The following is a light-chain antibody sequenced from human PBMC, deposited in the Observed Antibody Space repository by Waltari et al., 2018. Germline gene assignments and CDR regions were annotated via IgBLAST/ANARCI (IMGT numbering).Light chain of an antibody. V-gene: IGKV3-15*01. CDR1: QGVSFN. CDR3: QHYQGWPPSYT. Sequence: EIVMTQSPATLSVSPGEGATLPCGASQGVSFNLAWYQQKPGQAPRLLIYGASTRATGVPARFSGGGSGTEFTLTISSLQSDDFALYFCQHYQGWPPSYTFGQGTKLEIK. CDR2: GAS. J-gene: IGKJ2*01.